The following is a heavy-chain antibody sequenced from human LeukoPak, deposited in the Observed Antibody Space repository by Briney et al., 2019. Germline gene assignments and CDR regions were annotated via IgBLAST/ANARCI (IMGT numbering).Heavy chain of an antibody. J-gene: IGHJ6*02. CDR2: MNPNSGNT. V-gene: IGHV1-8*01. CDR3: ARDTARHAIQLWPWGYYYYGMDV. CDR1: GYTFTSYD. Sequence: GASVKVSCKASGYTFTSYDINWVRQATGQGLEWMGWMNPNSGNTGYAQKFQGRVTMTRNTSISTAYMELSSLRSEDTAVYYCARDTARHAIQLWPWGYYYYGMDVWGQGTTVTVSS. D-gene: IGHD5-18*01.